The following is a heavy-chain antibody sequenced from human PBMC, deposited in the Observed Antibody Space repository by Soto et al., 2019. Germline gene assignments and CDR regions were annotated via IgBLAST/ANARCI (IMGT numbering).Heavy chain of an antibody. Sequence: PGGSLRLSCAASGFSLSLYSMNWLRQAPGKGLEWVSYISSNSATIYDTDSGRGRFTISRDNAKNSLYLQMNSLRDEDTAVYYCAREDILGTRSFDYWGQGTLVTVSS. D-gene: IGHD1-26*01. V-gene: IGHV3-48*02. CDR1: GFSLSLYS. CDR2: ISSNSATI. J-gene: IGHJ4*02. CDR3: AREDILGTRSFDY.